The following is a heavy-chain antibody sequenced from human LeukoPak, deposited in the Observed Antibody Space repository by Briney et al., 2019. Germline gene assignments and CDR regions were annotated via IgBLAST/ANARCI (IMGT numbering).Heavy chain of an antibody. V-gene: IGHV4-59*01. CDR1: GGSISSYY. D-gene: IGHD4-17*01. Sequence: SETLSLTCTVSGGSISSYYWSWIRQPPGKGLEWIGHIYYSGSTNYNPSLKSRVTISVDTSKNQFSLKLSSVTAADTAVYYCARALHYGDSHVGWFDPWGQGTLVTVSS. J-gene: IGHJ5*02. CDR2: IYYSGST. CDR3: ARALHYGDSHVGWFDP.